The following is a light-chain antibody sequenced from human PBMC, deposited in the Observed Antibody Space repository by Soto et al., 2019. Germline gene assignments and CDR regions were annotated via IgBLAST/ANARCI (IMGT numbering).Light chain of an antibody. V-gene: IGLV2-14*01. J-gene: IGLJ1*01. Sequence: QSALTQPASVSGSPGQSITISCTGTSSDVGGYNYVSWYQHHPGKAPKLMIYEVSNRPSEISNRFSGSKSGNTASLTISGLQAEDEADYYCNSYTSSRTLVFGTGTKLTVL. CDR2: EVS. CDR1: SSDVGGYNY. CDR3: NSYTSSRTLV.